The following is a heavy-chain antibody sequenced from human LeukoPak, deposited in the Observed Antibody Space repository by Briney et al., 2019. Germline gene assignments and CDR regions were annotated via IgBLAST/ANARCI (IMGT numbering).Heavy chain of an antibody. J-gene: IGHJ4*02. CDR2: IYTTGHA. CDR3: ARHGYTASHFFLDY. Sequence: KASETLSLTCTVSGGSINSYYWGWVRQPAGRGLEWIGRIYTTGHADYDPSLQSRVSMSVDTSQKQFSLNLRSATAADTAFYFCARHGYTASHFFLDYWSRGTLVTVSS. D-gene: IGHD5-18*01. V-gene: IGHV4-4*07. CDR1: GGSINSYY.